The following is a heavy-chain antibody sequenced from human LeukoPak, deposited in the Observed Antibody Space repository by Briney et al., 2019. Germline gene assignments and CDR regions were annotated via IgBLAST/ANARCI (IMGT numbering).Heavy chain of an antibody. CDR2: ISGRSSHS. D-gene: IGHD3-16*01. CDR3: GRAFPPLRTSSAGDL. V-gene: IGHV3-21*06. J-gene: IGHJ4*02. CDR1: GFTFSDYD. Sequence: GSLRLSCSASGFTFSDYDMNWIRQAPGKGLEWISAISGRSSHSYYWDSVKGRFSISRDYVQNLLYLQMNGLGAEDTAVYYCGRAFPPLRTSSAGDLWGQGTLVT.